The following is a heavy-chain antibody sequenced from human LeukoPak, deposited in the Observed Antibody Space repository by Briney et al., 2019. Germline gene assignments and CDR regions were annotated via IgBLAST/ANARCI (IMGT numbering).Heavy chain of an antibody. CDR1: GFTFSNYA. CDR3: AKYSGSYYYPPNWDS. Sequence: GGSLRLSCAAAGFTFSNYAMTWVRQAPGKGLEWVSGISGSGSSTYYADSVKGRFTLSRDYPKNTLYLQVNSLRAEDTAVYFCAKYSGSYYYPPNWDSWGQGTLVTVSS. CDR2: ISGSGSST. J-gene: IGHJ4*02. D-gene: IGHD1-26*01. V-gene: IGHV3-23*01.